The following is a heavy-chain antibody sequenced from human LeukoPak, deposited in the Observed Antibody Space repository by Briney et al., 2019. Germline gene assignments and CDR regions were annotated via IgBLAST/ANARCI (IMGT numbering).Heavy chain of an antibody. CDR2: ISGSGGST. Sequence: LSAGSLRLSCAASGFTFSSYAMSWVRQATGKGLEWVSAISGSGGSTYYADSVKGRFTISRDNSKNTLYLQMNSLRAEDTAVYYCATVPPERVWGQGTLVTVSS. J-gene: IGHJ4*02. V-gene: IGHV3-23*01. D-gene: IGHD6-25*01. CDR3: ATVPPERV. CDR1: GFTFSSYA.